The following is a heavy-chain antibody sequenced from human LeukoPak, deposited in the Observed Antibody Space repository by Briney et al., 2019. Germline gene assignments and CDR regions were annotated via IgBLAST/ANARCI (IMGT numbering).Heavy chain of an antibody. CDR2: INPNSGGT. J-gene: IGHJ1*01. V-gene: IGHV1-2*02. CDR1: GYTFTGYY. CDR3: AREGGGSYWQYFQH. D-gene: IGHD1-26*01. Sequence: ASVKVSCTASGYTFTGYYMHWVRQAPGQGLEWMGWINPNSGGTNYAQKFQGRVTMTRDTSISTAYMELSRLRSDDTAVYYCAREGGGSYWQYFQHWGQGTLVTVSS.